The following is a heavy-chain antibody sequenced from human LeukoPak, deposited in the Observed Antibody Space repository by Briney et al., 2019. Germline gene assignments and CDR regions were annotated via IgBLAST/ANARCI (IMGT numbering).Heavy chain of an antibody. D-gene: IGHD7-27*01. CDR1: GFTFSTYD. V-gene: IGHV3-30*03. Sequence: PGGSLRLSCAASGFTFSTYDMHWVRQAPGKGLEWVAVISHDGNNKYYVDSVKGRFTISRDNSKNTLYLQMNSLRAEDTAVYYCARDWGNWGYGWYFDHWGQGTLVTVSS. CDR3: ARDWGNWGYGWYFDH. CDR2: ISHDGNNK. J-gene: IGHJ4*02.